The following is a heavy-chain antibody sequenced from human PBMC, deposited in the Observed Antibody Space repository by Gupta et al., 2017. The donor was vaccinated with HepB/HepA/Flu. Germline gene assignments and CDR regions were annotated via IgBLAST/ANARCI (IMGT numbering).Heavy chain of an antibody. CDR2: IKKDGSET. CDR1: GFVFSDYS. Sequence: HLVESGGRLVQSGGSLRIPCAASGFVFSDYSMSWVRQAPGKGPEWVATIKKDGSETFFLDSVQGRFRISRDNAHNSLSLQLNHLRPEDTGVYYCVRKNTTFFDFWGQGTFIIVSS. D-gene: IGHD2/OR15-2a*01. J-gene: IGHJ4*02. CDR3: VRKNTTFFDF. V-gene: IGHV3-7*01.